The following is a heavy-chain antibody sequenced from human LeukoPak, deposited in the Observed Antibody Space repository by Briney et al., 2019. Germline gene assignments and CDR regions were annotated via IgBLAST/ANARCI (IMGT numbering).Heavy chain of an antibody. CDR1: GFSFSGSD. J-gene: IGHJ4*02. CDR3: STRRPEEASDY. V-gene: IGHV3-73*01. Sequence: GGSLRLSCAASGFSFSGSDMHWVRQASGKGLEWVGRIRSEVKSYATAYAASVEGRFTISRDDSKNTAYLQMNSLKTEDTAVYYRSTRRPEEASDYWGQGTLVTVSS. CDR2: IRSEVKSYAT.